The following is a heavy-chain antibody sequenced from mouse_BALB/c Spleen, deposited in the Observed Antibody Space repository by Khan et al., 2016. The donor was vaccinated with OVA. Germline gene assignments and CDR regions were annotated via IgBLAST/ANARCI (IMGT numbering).Heavy chain of an antibody. CDR1: GYSITSDYA. CDR2: ISPSGST. Sequence: DVKLQESGPGLVKPSQSLSLTCTVTGYSITSDYAWNWIRQFPGNKLEWMGYISPSGSTNYNPALKSRISITRDTSKNQFFLPLNSVTTEETATYYCARDGSRYNYAMDYWRQGTSVTVSS. CDR3: ARDGSRYNYAMDY. J-gene: IGHJ4*01. V-gene: IGHV3-2*02. D-gene: IGHD2-3*01.